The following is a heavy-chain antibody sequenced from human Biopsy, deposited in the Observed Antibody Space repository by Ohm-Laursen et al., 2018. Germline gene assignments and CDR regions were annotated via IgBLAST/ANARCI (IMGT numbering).Heavy chain of an antibody. J-gene: IGHJ4*02. CDR3: ARDPLNGHKHFDY. D-gene: IGHD2-8*01. Sequence: SVKVSCKVIGGTFSASGISWVRLAPGHGLEFVGGIIPIFQTTHYAQSFQGRVTIVADKPTSTAYMELSSLRSDDTAIYYCARDPLNGHKHFDYWGQGSLVTVSS. CDR1: GGTFSASG. CDR2: IIPIFQTT. V-gene: IGHV1-69*06.